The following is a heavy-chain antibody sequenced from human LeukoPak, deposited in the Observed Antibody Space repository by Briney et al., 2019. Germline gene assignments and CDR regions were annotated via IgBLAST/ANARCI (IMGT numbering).Heavy chain of an antibody. V-gene: IGHV4-31*03. Sequence: SETLSLTCTVSGGSISSGGYYWSWIRQHPGKGLEWIGYIYYSGSTYYNPSLKSRVTISVDTSENQFSLKLSSVTAADTAVYYCAKDLDYGDYVSGGMDVWGQGTTVTVSS. CDR1: GGSISSGGYY. J-gene: IGHJ6*02. D-gene: IGHD4-17*01. CDR2: IYYSGST. CDR3: AKDLDYGDYVSGGMDV.